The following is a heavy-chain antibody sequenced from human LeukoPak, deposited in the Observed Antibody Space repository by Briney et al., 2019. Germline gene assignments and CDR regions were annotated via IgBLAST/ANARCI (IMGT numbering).Heavy chain of an antibody. V-gene: IGHV3-9*01. CDR3: AKDREFRSCGYYFDY. D-gene: IGHD5-18*01. J-gene: IGHJ4*02. CDR2: ISWNSGGI. Sequence: GGSLRLSCAASGFTFDDYAMHWVRQAPGKGLEWVSGISWNSGGIGYADSVKGRFTISRDNAKNSLYLQMNSLRAEDTALYYCAKDREFRSCGYYFDYWGQGTLVTVSS. CDR1: GFTFDDYA.